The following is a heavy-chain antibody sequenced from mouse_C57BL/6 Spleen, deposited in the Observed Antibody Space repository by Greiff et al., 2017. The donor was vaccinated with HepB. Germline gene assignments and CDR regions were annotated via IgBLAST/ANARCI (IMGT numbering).Heavy chain of an antibody. D-gene: IGHD3-2*02. V-gene: IGHV1-82*01. CDR2: IYPGDGDT. CDR3: ARWGAHATPYFDY. Sequence: QVQLQQSGPELVKPGASVKISCKASGYAFSSSWMNWVKQRPGKGLEWIGRIYPGDGDTNYNGKFKGKATLTADKSSSTAYMQLSSLTSEDSAVYFCARWGAHATPYFDYWGQGTTLTVSS. J-gene: IGHJ2*01. CDR1: GYAFSSSW.